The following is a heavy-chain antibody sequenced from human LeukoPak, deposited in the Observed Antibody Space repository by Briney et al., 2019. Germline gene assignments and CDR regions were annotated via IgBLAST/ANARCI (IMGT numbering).Heavy chain of an antibody. V-gene: IGHV3-7*01. D-gene: IGHD2-15*01. CDR1: GFTFSSYW. J-gene: IGHJ4*02. CDR2: IKQDGSET. CDR3: ARGCSGGSCYLYYFDY. Sequence: GGSLRLSCAASGFTFSSYWMSWVRQAPGKGLEWVANIKQDGSETYYVDSVKGRFTISRDNAKNSLYLQMNSLRAEDTAVYYCARGCSGGSCYLYYFDYWGQGTLVTVSS.